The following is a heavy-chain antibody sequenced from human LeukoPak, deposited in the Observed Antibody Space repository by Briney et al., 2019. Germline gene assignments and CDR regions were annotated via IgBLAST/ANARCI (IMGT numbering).Heavy chain of an antibody. D-gene: IGHD1-1*01. CDR2: LGTAGDS. CDR1: GFTFSSYD. Sequence: GGSLRLSCAASGFTFSSYDMHWVRQAPGEGLEWVAILGTAGDSYYAGSVKGRFTISRENAMNSLYLQMNSLRAGDTAVYYCARGSRRVQLPRSNDFDLWGQGTVVTVSS. J-gene: IGHJ3*01. V-gene: IGHV3-13*01. CDR3: ARGSRRVQLPRSNDFDL.